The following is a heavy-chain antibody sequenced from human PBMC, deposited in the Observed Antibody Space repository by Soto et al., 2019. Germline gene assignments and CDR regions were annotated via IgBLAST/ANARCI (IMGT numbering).Heavy chain of an antibody. CDR1: GGTFSSYA. D-gene: IGHD3-3*01. CDR3: SGGPFGVVIKYYFDC. CDR2: VIPIFGTA. V-gene: IGHV1-69*13. Sequence: SVKVSCTSSGGTFSSYAISWVRPAPGQGLEWMGRVIPIFGTAHYAQKFQGRGTITADESTSTADMELSSLGCQGTAAYYGSGGPFGVVIKYYFDCWGQGTMVSVGS. J-gene: IGHJ4*02.